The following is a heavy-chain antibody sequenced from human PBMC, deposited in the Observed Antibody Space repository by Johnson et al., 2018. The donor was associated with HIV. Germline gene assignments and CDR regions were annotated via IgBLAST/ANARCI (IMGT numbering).Heavy chain of an antibody. CDR3: AKGGVGAVAGIDWG. CDR1: GVIFSSYG. V-gene: IGHV3-33*03. J-gene: IGHJ3*01. Sequence: VQLVESGGGVVQPGRSLRLSCAASGVIFSSYGMHWVRQAPGKGLEWVALIWNDGSNKYYADSVKGRFTISRDNAKNPLFLQMNSLRAEDTALYNCAKGGVGAVAGIDWGWGQGTMVTVSS. CDR2: IWNDGSNK. D-gene: IGHD6-19*01.